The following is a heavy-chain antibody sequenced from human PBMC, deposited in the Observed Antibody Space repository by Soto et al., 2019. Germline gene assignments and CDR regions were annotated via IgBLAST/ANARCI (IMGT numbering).Heavy chain of an antibody. Sequence: GGSLRLSCAASGFTFSSYGMHWVRQAPRKGLEWVAVIWYDGSNKYYADSVKGRFTISRDNSKNTLYLQMNSLRAEDTAVYYCARGGHYDILTGYYAFWGQGTLVTVPS. D-gene: IGHD3-9*01. J-gene: IGHJ4*02. CDR2: IWYDGSNK. V-gene: IGHV3-33*01. CDR3: ARGGHYDILTGYYAF. CDR1: GFTFSSYG.